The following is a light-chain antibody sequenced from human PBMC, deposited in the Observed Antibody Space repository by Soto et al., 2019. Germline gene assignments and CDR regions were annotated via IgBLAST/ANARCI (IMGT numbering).Light chain of an antibody. CDR2: GAS. J-gene: IGKJ4*01. Sequence: EIVMTQSPATLSVSPGERATLSCRASQSVSSNLAWYQQKPGQAARLLIYGASTRATGIPARFSGSGSGTEFTLTISSLQSEDFAVYFCQQYNNWPPGLTFGGGTKVEIK. V-gene: IGKV3-15*01. CDR3: QQYNNWPPGLT. CDR1: QSVSSN.